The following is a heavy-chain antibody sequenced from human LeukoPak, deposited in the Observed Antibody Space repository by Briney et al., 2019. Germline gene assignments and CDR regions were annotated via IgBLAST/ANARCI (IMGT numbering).Heavy chain of an antibody. CDR2: VSSSSAYI. CDR3: ARVMTTVIKAFDY. J-gene: IGHJ4*02. CDR1: GFTFINYN. Sequence: SGGSLRLSCAASGFTFINYNMNWVRQAPGKGLEWVSSVSSSSAYIYYADSVKGRFTISRDNAKNSLYLQMNSLRAEDTAVYYCARVMTTVIKAFDYWGQGTLVTVSS. V-gene: IGHV3-21*01. D-gene: IGHD4-17*01.